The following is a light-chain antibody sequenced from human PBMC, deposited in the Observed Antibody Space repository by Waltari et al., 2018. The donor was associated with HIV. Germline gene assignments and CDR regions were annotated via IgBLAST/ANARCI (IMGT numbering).Light chain of an antibody. V-gene: IGLV2-8*01. CDR2: EVN. CDR1: SSDVGGYDY. CDR3: SSYAGRNTLL. Sequence: QSALTQPPSASGSPGQSVTISCTGTSSDVGGYDYVSWYQQHPGKAPKHMISEVNKRPSGVPDRFSGSRSGNTASLTVSGLQAEDEAHYYCSSYAGRNTLLFGGGTKLTVL. J-gene: IGLJ2*01.